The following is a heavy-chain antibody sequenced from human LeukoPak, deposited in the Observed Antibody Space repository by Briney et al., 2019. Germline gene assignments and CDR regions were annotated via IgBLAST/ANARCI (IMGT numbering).Heavy chain of an antibody. J-gene: IGHJ5*02. Sequence: ASVKVSRKASGYTFTSYDINWVRQATGQGLEWMGWMNPNSGNTGYAQKFQGRVTMTRNTSISTAYMELSSLRSEDTAVYYCARSGFVRDYDFWSGYYSYWFDPWGQGTLVTVSS. V-gene: IGHV1-8*01. CDR3: ARSGFVRDYDFWSGYYSYWFDP. CDR1: GYTFTSYD. D-gene: IGHD3-3*01. CDR2: MNPNSGNT.